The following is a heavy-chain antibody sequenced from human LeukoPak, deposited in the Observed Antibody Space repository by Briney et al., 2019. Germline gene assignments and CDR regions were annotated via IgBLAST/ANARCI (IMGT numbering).Heavy chain of an antibody. D-gene: IGHD6-6*01. V-gene: IGHV3-15*01. Sequence: KAGGSLRLSCAASGFRFSNAWMSWVRQAPGKGLEWVGRIKSKTDGGTTEYAAPVKGRLNISRDDSKNRLYLQMNSLKTEDTAVYYCATDSSSSSYYWGQGKLVTVSS. CDR2: IKSKTDGGTT. J-gene: IGHJ4*02. CDR1: GFRFSNAW. CDR3: ATDSSSSSYY.